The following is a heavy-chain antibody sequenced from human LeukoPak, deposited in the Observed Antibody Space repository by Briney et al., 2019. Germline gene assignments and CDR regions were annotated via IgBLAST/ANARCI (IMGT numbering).Heavy chain of an antibody. CDR3: AKDWGTSGTTGWMFEY. CDR2: IGANTGTT. J-gene: IGHJ4*02. CDR1: GFTFSSYA. Sequence: PGGSLRLSCTASGFTFSSYAMSWVRQAPGKGLEWVSSIGANTGTTYYADSVKGRFTISRDNSKNTLYLQMNSLRVEDTAVYYCAKDWGTSGTTGWMFEYWGQGTLVTVSS. D-gene: IGHD1-1*01. V-gene: IGHV3-23*01.